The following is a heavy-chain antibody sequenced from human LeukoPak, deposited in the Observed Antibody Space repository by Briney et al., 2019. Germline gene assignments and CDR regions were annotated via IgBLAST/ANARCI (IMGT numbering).Heavy chain of an antibody. D-gene: IGHD6-19*01. V-gene: IGHV3-66*01. CDR1: GFTVSSNY. CDR2: IYSGGST. J-gene: IGHJ4*02. CDR3: AKVGVAGTFRNYFDY. Sequence: GGSLRLSCAASGFTVSSNYMSWVRQAPGKGLEWVSVIYSGGSTYYADSVKGRFTISRDNSKNTLYLQMNSLRAEDTAVYYCAKVGVAGTFRNYFDYWGQGTLVTVSS.